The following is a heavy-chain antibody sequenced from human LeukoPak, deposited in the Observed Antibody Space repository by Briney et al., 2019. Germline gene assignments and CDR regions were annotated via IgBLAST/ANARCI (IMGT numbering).Heavy chain of an antibody. CDR1: GFTFSIYA. CDR2: ISGSGGST. V-gene: IGHV3-23*01. CDR3: AKDYGPIVVVILGY. Sequence: QSGGSLGLSCAASGFTFSIYAMSWVRQAPGKGLEWVSAISGSGGSTYYADSVKGRFTISRDNSKNTLYLQMNSLRAEDTAVYYCAKDYGPIVVVILGYWGQGTLVTVSS. D-gene: IGHD3-22*01. J-gene: IGHJ4*02.